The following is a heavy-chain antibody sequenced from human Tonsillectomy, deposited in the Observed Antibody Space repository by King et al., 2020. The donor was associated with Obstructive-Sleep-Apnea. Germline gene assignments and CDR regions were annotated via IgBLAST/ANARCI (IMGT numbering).Heavy chain of an antibody. CDR2: IFNSGST. Sequence: VQLQESGPGLVKPSQTLSLTCTVSGGSIRSGGYYWSWIRQHPGKGLEWIGYIFNSGSTYYNPSLKSRVTISVDTSQNQFSLRLNSLTAADTAVYYCARKGGYDPGYFDYWGQGTLVTVSS. CDR3: ARKGGYDPGYFDY. CDR1: GGSIRSGGYY. D-gene: IGHD5-12*01. V-gene: IGHV4-31*03. J-gene: IGHJ4*02.